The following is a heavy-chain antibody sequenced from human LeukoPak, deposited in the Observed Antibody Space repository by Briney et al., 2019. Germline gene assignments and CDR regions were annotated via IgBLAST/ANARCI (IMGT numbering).Heavy chain of an antibody. CDR1: GGSISSYY. D-gene: IGHD5-12*01. V-gene: IGHV4-59*01. CDR3: ARGVVATRAFDI. J-gene: IGHJ3*02. Sequence: PSETLSLTCTVSGGSISSYYWSWIRQPPGKGLEWIGYIYYSGSTNYNPSLKSRVTISVDTSKNQFSLKLSSVTAADTAVYYCARGVVATRAFDIWGQGTMVTVSS. CDR2: IYYSGST.